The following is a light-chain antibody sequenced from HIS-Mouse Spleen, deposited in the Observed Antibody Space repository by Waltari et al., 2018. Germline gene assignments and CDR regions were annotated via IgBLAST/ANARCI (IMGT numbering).Light chain of an antibody. Sequence: DIQVTHSPSTLSASVGDSVTIPCRASQSISSWLAWYQQKPGKAPKLLIYKASSLESGVPSRFSGSGSGTEFTLTISSLQPDDFANYYCQQYNSYSPFGQGTKVEIK. J-gene: IGKJ1*01. CDR3: QQYNSYSP. CDR1: QSISSW. V-gene: IGKV1-5*03. CDR2: KAS.